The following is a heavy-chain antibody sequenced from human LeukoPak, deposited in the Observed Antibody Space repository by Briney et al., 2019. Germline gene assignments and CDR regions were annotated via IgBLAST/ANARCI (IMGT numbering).Heavy chain of an antibody. CDR3: ARLKGTTSVFDY. J-gene: IGHJ4*02. Sequence: GGSLRLSCVASGFTFSSHWMTWVRQAPGKRLEWGGNINPDGGDKFYLDSVKGRFTMSRDNARNSLHLQMDSLRAEDTAVYYCARLKGTTSVFDYWGQGTLVTVSS. CDR2: INPDGGDK. V-gene: IGHV3-7*03. D-gene: IGHD1-26*01. CDR1: GFTFSSHW.